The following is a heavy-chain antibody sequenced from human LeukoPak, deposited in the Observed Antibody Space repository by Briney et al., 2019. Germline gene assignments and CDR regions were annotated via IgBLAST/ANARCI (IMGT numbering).Heavy chain of an antibody. Sequence: GGSLRLSCAASGFTFSTYAMHWVRQAPGKGLEWVAAISYDGPNMRGRFTISRDKSKNTLYLQMNSLRAEDTAVYYCAKGQQLVYYYYMDVWGTGTTVTVSS. CDR2: ISYDGPN. J-gene: IGHJ6*03. CDR1: GFTFSTYA. CDR3: AKGQQLVYYYYMDV. V-gene: IGHV3-30*04. D-gene: IGHD6-13*01.